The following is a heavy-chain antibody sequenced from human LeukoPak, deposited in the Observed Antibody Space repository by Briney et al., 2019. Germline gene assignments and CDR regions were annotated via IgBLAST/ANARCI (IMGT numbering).Heavy chain of an antibody. CDR2: IIPIFGTA. CDR3: AVMDYYDSSGYSLW. J-gene: IGHJ4*02. CDR1: GGTFSSYA. V-gene: IGHV1-69*13. D-gene: IGHD3-22*01. Sequence: SVKVSCKASGGTFSSYAISWVRQAPGQGLEWMGGIIPIFGTANYAQKFQGRVTITADESTSTAYMELSSLRSEDTAVYYCAVMDYYDSSGYSLWWGQGTLVTVSS.